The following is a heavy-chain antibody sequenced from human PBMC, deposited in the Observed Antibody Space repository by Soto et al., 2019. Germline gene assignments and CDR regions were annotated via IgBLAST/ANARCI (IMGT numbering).Heavy chain of an antibody. D-gene: IGHD3-10*01. CDR3: AREGCGASFDY. V-gene: IGHV3-33*01. Sequence: QVQLVESEGSVVQPGRSLRLSCAASGFTFSSYGMHWVRQAPGKGLEWVAVIWYDGSNKYYADSVKGRFTISRDNSKNTLYLQMNSLRAEDTAVYYCAREGCGASFDYWGQGTLVTVSS. J-gene: IGHJ4*02. CDR1: GFTFSSYG. CDR2: IWYDGSNK.